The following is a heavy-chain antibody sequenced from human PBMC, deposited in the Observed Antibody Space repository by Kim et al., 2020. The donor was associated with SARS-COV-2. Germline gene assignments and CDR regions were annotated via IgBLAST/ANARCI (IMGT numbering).Heavy chain of an antibody. D-gene: IGHD5-12*01. V-gene: IGHV4-61*02. J-gene: IGHJ4*02. Sequence: SETLSLTCTVSGGSISSGSYYWSWIRQPAGKGLEWIGRIYTSGSTNYNPSLKSRVTISVDTSKNQFSLKLSSVTAADTAVYYCARGRDGYNFRSERYYFDFWVQVTLVNVSS. CDR3: ARGRDGYNFRSERYYFDF. CDR2: IYTSGST. CDR1: GGSISSGSYY.